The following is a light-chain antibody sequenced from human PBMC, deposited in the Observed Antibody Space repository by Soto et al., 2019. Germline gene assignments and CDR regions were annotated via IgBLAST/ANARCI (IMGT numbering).Light chain of an antibody. Sequence: EIVLTQSPATLSLSPGERATLSCRASQSLSNFLAWYQQKPGQAPRLLIYDASNRATGIPVRFSGSGSGTDFTITSSNLEREAFAVYYCQQRSHLFTFGPGTTVEIK. V-gene: IGKV3-11*01. CDR2: DAS. CDR1: QSLSNF. J-gene: IGKJ3*01. CDR3: QQRSHLFT.